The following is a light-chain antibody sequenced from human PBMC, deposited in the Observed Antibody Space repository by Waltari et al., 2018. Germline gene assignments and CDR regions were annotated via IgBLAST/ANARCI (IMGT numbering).Light chain of an antibody. CDR2: QDT. Sequence: SYELTQPPSVSVSPGQTASIPCSGDKLGDKYACWYQQKPGQSPVLVIYQDTKRPSGIPERFSGYNSGNTATLTMSGTQAMDEADYYCQAWDSSTSGVFGTGTKVTVL. CDR1: KLGDKY. CDR3: QAWDSSTSGV. V-gene: IGLV3-1*01. J-gene: IGLJ1*01.